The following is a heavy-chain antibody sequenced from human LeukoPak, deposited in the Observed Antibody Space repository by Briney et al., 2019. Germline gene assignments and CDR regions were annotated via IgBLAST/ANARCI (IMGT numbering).Heavy chain of an antibody. CDR3: ARRRGAHTANALDI. Sequence: SETLSLTCTVSGDSINGYFWSWIRQPPGKGLEWIGYIYYSGGTNYNPSLKSRVTISVDTSKNQFSLKLSSVTAADTAVYYCARRRGAHTANALDIWGQGTMVTVSS. D-gene: IGHD3-10*01. V-gene: IGHV4-59*08. J-gene: IGHJ3*02. CDR1: GDSINGYF. CDR2: IYYSGGT.